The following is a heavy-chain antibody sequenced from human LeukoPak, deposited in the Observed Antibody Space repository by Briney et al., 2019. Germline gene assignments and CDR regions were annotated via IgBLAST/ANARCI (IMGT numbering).Heavy chain of an antibody. V-gene: IGHV1-8*01. J-gene: IGHJ5*02. D-gene: IGHD3-3*01. CDR1: GYTFTSYD. CDR2: MNPNSGNT. Sequence: GASVTVSCKASGYTFTSYDINWVRQATGQGLEWMGWMNPNSGNTGYAQKFQGRVTMTRNTAISTAYMELSSLRSEDTAVYYCARGSGGDFWSGYYRRNWFDPWGQGTLVTVSS. CDR3: ARGSGGDFWSGYYRRNWFDP.